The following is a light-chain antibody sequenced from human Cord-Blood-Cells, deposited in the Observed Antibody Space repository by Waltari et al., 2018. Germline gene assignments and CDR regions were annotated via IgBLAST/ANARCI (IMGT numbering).Light chain of an antibody. CDR2: EVS. CDR3: SSYAGSNNYV. Sequence: QSALTQPPSASGSPGQSVTISCTGTSSDVGGYNYVSWYPQHPGKAPKLMLDEVSQRPSGGPDRFSGSKSGNTASLTVSGLQAEDEADYYCSSYAGSNNYVVGTGTKVTVL. J-gene: IGLJ1*01. V-gene: IGLV2-8*01. CDR1: SSDVGGYNY.